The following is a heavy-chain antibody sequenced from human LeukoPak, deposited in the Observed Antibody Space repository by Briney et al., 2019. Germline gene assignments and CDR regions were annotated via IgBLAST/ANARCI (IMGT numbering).Heavy chain of an antibody. V-gene: IGHV4-61*01. CDR1: GGSISSGSYY. D-gene: IGHD6-19*01. CDR2: IYYSGST. J-gene: IGHJ4*02. CDR3: ARHSDGSGWYGEGLDY. Sequence: SETLSLTCTVSGGSISSGSYYWSWIRQPPGKGLEWIVYIYYSGSTNYNPSLKSRITISVDTSKNPFSLKLSSVTAADTAVYYCARHSDGSGWYGEGLDYWGQGTLVTVSS.